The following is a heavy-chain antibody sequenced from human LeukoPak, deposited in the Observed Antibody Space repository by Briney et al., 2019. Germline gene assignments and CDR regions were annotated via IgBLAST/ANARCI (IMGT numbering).Heavy chain of an antibody. CDR2: ISWNSGSK. Sequence: GGSLRLSCAGSGFIFNNYAMHWVRQGPGKGLEWVSGISWNSGSKGYADSVKGRFTISRDNAKNALYLQMNSLRTEDTALYYCAKDTDYYAGLDAWGQGTTVTVSS. V-gene: IGHV3-9*01. J-gene: IGHJ6*02. CDR3: AKDTDYYAGLDA. CDR1: GFIFNNYA. D-gene: IGHD3-16*01.